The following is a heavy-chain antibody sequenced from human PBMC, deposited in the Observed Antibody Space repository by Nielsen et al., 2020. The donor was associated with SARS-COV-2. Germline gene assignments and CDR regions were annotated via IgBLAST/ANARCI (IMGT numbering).Heavy chain of an antibody. CDR2: ISSSSSYI. D-gene: IGHD3-10*01. Sequence: GGSLRLSCAASGFTFSSYSMNWVRQAPGKGLEWVSSISSSSSYIYYADSVKGRFTISRDNAKNSLYLQMNSLRAEDTALYYCAKDVSSGWFGEGAFDVWGQGAMVTVSS. J-gene: IGHJ3*01. CDR3: AKDVSSGWFGEGAFDV. V-gene: IGHV3-21*04. CDR1: GFTFSSYS.